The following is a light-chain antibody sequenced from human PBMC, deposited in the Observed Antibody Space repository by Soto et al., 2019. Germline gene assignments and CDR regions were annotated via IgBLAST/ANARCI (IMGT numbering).Light chain of an antibody. CDR2: DAS. J-gene: IGKJ1*01. V-gene: IGKV1-5*01. CDR1: QSISSW. Sequence: DTQMTQSPSTLSAPLGDRVTITCRASQSISSWLACYQQKPGKAPKLLIYDASTLESGVPSRFSGGGFGTDFTLTISSLQPDDFATYYCQQYSSYSTFGQGTKVDI. CDR3: QQYSSYST.